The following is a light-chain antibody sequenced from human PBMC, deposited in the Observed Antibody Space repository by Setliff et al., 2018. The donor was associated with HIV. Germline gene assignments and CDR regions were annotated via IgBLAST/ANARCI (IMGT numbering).Light chain of an antibody. Sequence: QSALTQPASVSGSPGQSITISCTGTSSDVGGYIYVSWYQQHPGKAPKLMIYDASKRPSGVSNRFSGSKSGNTASLTISGLQAEDEADYYCCSYAGSSTFSYVFGTGTKVTV. J-gene: IGLJ1*01. CDR2: DAS. CDR1: SSDVGGYIY. V-gene: IGLV2-23*02. CDR3: CSYAGSSTFSYV.